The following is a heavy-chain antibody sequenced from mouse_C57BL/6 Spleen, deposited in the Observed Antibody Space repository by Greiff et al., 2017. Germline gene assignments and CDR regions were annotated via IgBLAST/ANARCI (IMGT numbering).Heavy chain of an antibody. CDR2: INPSTGGT. V-gene: IGHV1-42*01. D-gene: IGHD1-1*01. Sequence: VQLQQSGPELVKPGASVKISCKASGYSFTGYYMNWVKQSPEKSLEWIGEINPSTGGTTYNQKFKAKATLTVDKSSSTAYMQLKSLTSEDSAVYYCARSGTVVYFDYWGQGTTLTVSS. CDR3: ARSGTVVYFDY. CDR1: GYSFTGYY. J-gene: IGHJ2*01.